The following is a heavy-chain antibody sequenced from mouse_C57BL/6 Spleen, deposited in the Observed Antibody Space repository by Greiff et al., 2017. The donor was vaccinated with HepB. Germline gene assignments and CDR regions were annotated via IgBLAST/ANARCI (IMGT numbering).Heavy chain of an antibody. Sequence: QVQLQQPGAELVKPGASVKLSCKASGYTFTSYWMHWVKQRPGQGLEWIGMIHPNSGSTNYNEKFKGKATVTVDKSPSTAYMQLSSLTSEDSAVYYCARDGYDGDWYFDVWGTGTTVTVSS. J-gene: IGHJ1*03. CDR2: IHPNSGST. D-gene: IGHD2-2*01. CDR1: GYTFTSYW. V-gene: IGHV1-64*01. CDR3: ARDGYDGDWYFDV.